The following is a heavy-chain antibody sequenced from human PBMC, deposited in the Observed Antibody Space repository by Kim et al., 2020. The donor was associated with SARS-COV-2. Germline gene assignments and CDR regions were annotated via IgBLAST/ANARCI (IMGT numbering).Heavy chain of an antibody. CDR2: IYYSGST. J-gene: IGHJ5*02. CDR1: GGSISSSSYY. D-gene: IGHD3-16*02. Sequence: SETLSLTCTVAGGSISSSSYYWGWIRQPPGKGLEWIGSIYYSGSTYYNPSLKSRVTISVDTSKNQFSLKLSSVTAADTAVYYCARPTFGGVIVSWGQGTL. CDR3: ARPTFGGVIVS. V-gene: IGHV4-39*01.